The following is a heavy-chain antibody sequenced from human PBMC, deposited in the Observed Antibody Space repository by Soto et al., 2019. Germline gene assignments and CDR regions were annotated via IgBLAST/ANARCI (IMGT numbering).Heavy chain of an antibody. CDR1: GFTFDDYA. J-gene: IGHJ6*02. Sequence: EVQLVESGGGLVQPGRSLRLSCAASGFTFDDYAMHWVRQAPGKGLEWVSGISWNSGSIGYADSVKGRFTISRDNAKNSLYQQLNSLRAEDTALYYCARIYRMDVWGQGTTVTVSS. CDR3: ARIYRMDV. V-gene: IGHV3-9*01. CDR2: ISWNSGSI.